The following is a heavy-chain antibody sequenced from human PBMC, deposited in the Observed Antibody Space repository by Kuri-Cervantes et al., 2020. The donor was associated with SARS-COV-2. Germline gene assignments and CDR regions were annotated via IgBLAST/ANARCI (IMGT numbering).Heavy chain of an antibody. Sequence: SETLSLTCTVSGGSISSYYWSWIRQPPGKGLEWIGYIYYSGSTNYNPSLKSRVTISVDTSKNQFSLKLSSVTAADTAVYYCAREGNIVGWFDPWGQGTLVTVSS. CDR3: AREGNIVGWFDP. D-gene: IGHD2/OR15-2a*01. J-gene: IGHJ5*02. CDR1: GGSISSYY. CDR2: IYYSGST. V-gene: IGHV4-59*01.